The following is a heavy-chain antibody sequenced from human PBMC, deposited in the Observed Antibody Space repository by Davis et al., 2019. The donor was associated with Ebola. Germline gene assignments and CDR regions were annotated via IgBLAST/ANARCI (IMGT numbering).Heavy chain of an antibody. D-gene: IGHD5-24*01. Sequence: GGSLRLSCAASGFTFSSYAMSWVRQAPGKGLEWVSYISSGGGTIYYADSVKGRFTISRDNAKNTLYLQKNSLRVEDTAVYYCAREMATTNDAFDIWGQGTMVSVSS. J-gene: IGHJ3*02. CDR2: ISSGGGTI. CDR3: AREMATTNDAFDI. V-gene: IGHV3-48*03. CDR1: GFTFSSYA.